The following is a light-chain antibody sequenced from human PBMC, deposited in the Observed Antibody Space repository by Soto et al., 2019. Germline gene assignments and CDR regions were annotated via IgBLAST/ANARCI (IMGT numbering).Light chain of an antibody. V-gene: IGKV3-11*01. CDR2: DVS. J-gene: IGKJ4*01. CDR3: QQRMSWPLT. Sequence: EIVLTQSPATLSLSPGERATLSCRASQNIGRYLAWYQQTPGQVPRLLIYDVSDRATGIPARFSGSGSGTDFTLNISSLEPEDFAVYFCQQRMSWPLTFGGGTKVESK. CDR1: QNIGRY.